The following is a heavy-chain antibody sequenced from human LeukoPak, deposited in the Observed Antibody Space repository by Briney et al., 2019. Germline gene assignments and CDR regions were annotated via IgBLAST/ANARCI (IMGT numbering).Heavy chain of an antibody. V-gene: IGHV3-7*01. CDR1: GFSFSTYW. Sequence: PGGSLRLSCAASGFSFSTYWITWVRQAPGKGLEWVANIKQDGSEKYYVDSVKGRLTISRDNAKNSLYLQMNSLRAEDTAIYYCATQRSSDHDYWGQGTLVTVSS. CDR2: IKQDGSEK. CDR3: ATQRSSDHDY. D-gene: IGHD3-10*01. J-gene: IGHJ4*02.